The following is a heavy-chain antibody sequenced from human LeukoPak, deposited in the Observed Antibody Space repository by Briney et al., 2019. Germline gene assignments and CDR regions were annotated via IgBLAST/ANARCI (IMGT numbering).Heavy chain of an antibody. CDR1: GYTFTSYG. J-gene: IGHJ6*03. Sequence: ASVKVSCKASGYTFTSYGMSWVRQAPGQGLEWMGWISAYNGNTNYAQKLQGRVTMTTDTSTSTAYMELRSLRSDDTAVYYCARYLEDSYYYYYMDVWGKGTTVTVSS. CDR3: ARYLEDSYYYYYMDV. D-gene: IGHD3-9*01. CDR2: ISAYNGNT. V-gene: IGHV1-18*01.